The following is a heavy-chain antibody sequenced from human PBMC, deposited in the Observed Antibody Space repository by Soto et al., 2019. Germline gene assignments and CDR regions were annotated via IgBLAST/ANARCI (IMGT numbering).Heavy chain of an antibody. CDR1: GFTFSSYA. Sequence: GGSLRLSCAASGFTFSSYAMSWVRQAPGKGLEWVSAISGSGGSTYYADSVKGRFTISRDNSKNTLYLQMNSLRAEDTAVYYCAFASAAVAGTPIPRNYGMDVWGQGTTVTVSS. CDR2: ISGSGGST. V-gene: IGHV3-23*01. J-gene: IGHJ6*02. D-gene: IGHD6-19*01. CDR3: AFASAAVAGTPIPRNYGMDV.